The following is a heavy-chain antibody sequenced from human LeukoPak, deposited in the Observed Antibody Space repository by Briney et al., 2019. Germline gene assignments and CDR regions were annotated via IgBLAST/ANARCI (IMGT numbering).Heavy chain of an antibody. V-gene: IGHV3-66*02. CDR2: IYNGSTT. Sequence: GGSLRLSCAASGVTSNYFTWVRQAPGKGLEWVSVIYNGSTTYYADSVKGRFTISRDNSKSTLFVYLQMNSLRTDDTDVYYCAGGGEAARSLHYWGQGTLVTVSS. D-gene: IGHD6-6*01. CDR3: AGGGEAARSLHY. CDR1: GVTSNY. J-gene: IGHJ4*02.